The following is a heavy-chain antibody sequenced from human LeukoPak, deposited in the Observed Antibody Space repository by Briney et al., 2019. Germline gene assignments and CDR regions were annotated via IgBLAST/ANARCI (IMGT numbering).Heavy chain of an antibody. CDR1: GGSISSYY. V-gene: IGHV4-59*01. Sequence: SETLSLTCTVSGGSISSYYWSWIRQPPGKGLEWLGYTYYSRSTNYNPSLKSRVTISVDTSKNQFSLKLSSVTAADTAVYYCARDRDGSGSPSYYYYGMDVWGKGTTVTVSS. D-gene: IGHD3-10*01. J-gene: IGHJ6*04. CDR2: TYYSRST. CDR3: ARDRDGSGSPSYYYYGMDV.